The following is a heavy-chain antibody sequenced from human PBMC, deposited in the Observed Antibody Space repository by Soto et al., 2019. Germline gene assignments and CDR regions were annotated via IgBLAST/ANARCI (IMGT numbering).Heavy chain of an antibody. V-gene: IGHV1-69*13. CDR3: ATQDEVEMATIYYFDY. CDR2: IIPIFGTA. CDR1: GGTFSSYA. J-gene: IGHJ4*02. D-gene: IGHD5-12*01. Sequence: ASVKVSCKASGGTFSSYAISWVRQAPGQGLEWMGGIIPIFGTANYAQKFQGRVTITADESTSTAYMELSSLRSEDTAVYYCATQDEVEMATIYYFDYWGQGTLVTVSS.